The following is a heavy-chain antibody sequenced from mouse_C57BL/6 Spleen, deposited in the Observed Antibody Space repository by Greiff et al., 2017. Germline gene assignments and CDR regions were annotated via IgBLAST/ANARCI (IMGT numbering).Heavy chain of an antibody. Sequence: QVHVKQPGAELVKPGASVKLSCKASGYTFTSYWMHWVKQRPGRGLEWIGRIDPNSGGTKYNEKFKSKATLTVDKPSSTAYMQLSSLTSEDSAVYYCARDYDDGYYAMDYWGQGTSVTVSS. V-gene: IGHV1-72*01. CDR3: ARDYDDGYYAMDY. CDR1: GYTFTSYW. CDR2: IDPNSGGT. D-gene: IGHD1-1*01. J-gene: IGHJ4*01.